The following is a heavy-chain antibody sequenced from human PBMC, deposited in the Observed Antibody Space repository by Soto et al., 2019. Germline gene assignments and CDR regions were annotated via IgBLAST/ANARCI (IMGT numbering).Heavy chain of an antibody. CDR3: ASGGNWFDP. CDR1: GGSVSTYY. V-gene: IGHV4-59*02. CDR2: MYYNGNI. Sequence: SETRSLTCNVSGGSVSTYYWTWIRQSPEKGLEWIAYMYYNGNINYNPSLKSRVTISIDTSKNQFSLTLKSVTAADTAVYYCASGGNWFDPWGQGIQVTVSS. J-gene: IGHJ5*02. D-gene: IGHD3-16*01.